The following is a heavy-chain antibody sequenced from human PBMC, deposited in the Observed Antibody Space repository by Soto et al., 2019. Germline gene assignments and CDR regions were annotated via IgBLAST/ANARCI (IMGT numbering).Heavy chain of an antibody. CDR2: ISSNGGST. J-gene: IGHJ4*02. CDR1: GFTFSSYA. CDR3: VKEGVLLWFGELLRENYYFDY. D-gene: IGHD3-10*01. V-gene: IGHV3-64D*08. Sequence: GGSLRLSCSASGFTFSSYAMHWVRQAPGKGLEYVSAISSNGGSTYYADSVKGRFTISRDNSKNTLYLQMSSLRAEDTAVYYCVKEGVLLWFGELLRENYYFDYWGQGTLVTVSS.